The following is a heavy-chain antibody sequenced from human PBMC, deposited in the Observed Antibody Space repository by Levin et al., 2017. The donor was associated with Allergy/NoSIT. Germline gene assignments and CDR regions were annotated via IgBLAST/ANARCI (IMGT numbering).Heavy chain of an antibody. V-gene: IGHV1-69*13. CDR2: IIPIFGTA. D-gene: IGHD6-13*01. CDR3: ATSQSRQQLVNYYYYGMDV. Sequence: SVKVSCKASGGTFSSYAISWVRQAPGQGLEWMGGIIPIFGTANYAQKFQGRVTITADESTSTAYMELSSLRSEDTAVYYCATSQSRQQLVNYYYYGMDVWGQGTTVTVSS. J-gene: IGHJ6*02. CDR1: GGTFSSYA.